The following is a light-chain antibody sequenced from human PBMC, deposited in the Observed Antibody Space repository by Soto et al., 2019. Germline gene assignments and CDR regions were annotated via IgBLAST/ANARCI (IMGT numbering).Light chain of an antibody. Sequence: QSVLTQPPSASGTPGQRVTISCSGSSSNIGSNTVNWYQQLPGTAPKLLIYVTNNRPSGVPDRFSGSKSGTSASLAITGLRAEDEADYYCQTYDSSFRGSIFGGGTKLTVL. CDR1: SSNIGSNT. CDR3: QTYDSSFRGSI. J-gene: IGLJ2*01. V-gene: IGLV1-44*01. CDR2: VTN.